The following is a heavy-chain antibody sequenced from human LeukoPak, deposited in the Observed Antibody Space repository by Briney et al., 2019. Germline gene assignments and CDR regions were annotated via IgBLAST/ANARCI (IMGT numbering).Heavy chain of an antibody. D-gene: IGHD3-3*01. J-gene: IGHJ6*02. CDR2: INHSGST. CDR3: ARDFWSGYYTPGYGMDV. V-gene: IGHV4-34*01. Sequence: SETLSLTCAVYGGSFSGYYWSWIRQPPGKGLEWIGEINHSGSTNYNPSLKSRVTISVDTSKNQFSLKLSSVTAADTAVYYCARDFWSGYYTPGYGMDVWGQGTTVTVSS. CDR1: GGSFSGYY.